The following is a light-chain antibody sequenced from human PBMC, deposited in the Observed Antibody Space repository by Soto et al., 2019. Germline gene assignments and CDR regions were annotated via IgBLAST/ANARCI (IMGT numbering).Light chain of an antibody. CDR2: EVS. V-gene: IGLV2-14*01. Sequence: QSVLTQPASVSGSPGQSITISCTGTSSDVDGYNYVSWYQQHPGKAPKLVIYEVSNRPSGVSNRFSGSKSGKTASLTISGLQAEDEADYYCSSYTGSATWVFGGGTKLTVL. CDR1: SSDVDGYNY. CDR3: SSYTGSATWV. J-gene: IGLJ3*02.